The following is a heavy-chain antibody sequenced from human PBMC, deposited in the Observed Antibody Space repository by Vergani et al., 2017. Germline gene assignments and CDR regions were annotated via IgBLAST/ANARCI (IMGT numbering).Heavy chain of an antibody. CDR1: GFIFQNYT. CDR2: ISHDGNKK. V-gene: IGHV3-30*18. Sequence: QVNLVGSGGGVVQPGRSLRLSCATYGFIFQNYTMHWVRQAPGKGLEWVAVISHDGNKKYYVDSVKGRFTISRDNSKNTLYLYMNSLRADDTAVYYCAKDPRLKEDYYYYYMDVWGKGTTVTVSS. CDR3: AKDPRLKEDYYYYYMDV. J-gene: IGHJ6*03.